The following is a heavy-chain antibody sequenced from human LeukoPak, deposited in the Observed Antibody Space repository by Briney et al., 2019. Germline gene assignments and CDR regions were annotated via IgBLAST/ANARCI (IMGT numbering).Heavy chain of an antibody. V-gene: IGHV3-64*01. CDR2: ISSNGGST. D-gene: IGHD6-19*01. Sequence: PGGSLRLSCAASGFTFSSYAMHWVRQAPGKGLEYVSAISSNGGSTYYANSVKGRFTISRDNSKNTLYLQMGSLRAEDMAVYYCASSIAVAGKVDYYYMDVWGKGTTVTVSS. CDR1: GFTFSSYA. J-gene: IGHJ6*03. CDR3: ASSIAVAGKVDYYYMDV.